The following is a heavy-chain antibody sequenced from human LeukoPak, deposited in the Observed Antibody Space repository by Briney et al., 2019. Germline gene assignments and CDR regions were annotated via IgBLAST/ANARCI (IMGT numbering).Heavy chain of an antibody. J-gene: IGHJ4*02. D-gene: IGHD3-3*01. V-gene: IGHV1-18*01. CDR1: GYTFTSYG. Sequence: GASAKVSCKASGYTFTSYGISWVRQAPGQGLERMGWISAYNGNTNYAQKLQGRVTMTTDTSTSTAYMELRSLRSDDTAVYYCARDRPYDFRSGQSDRWGQGTLVTVSS. CDR2: ISAYNGNT. CDR3: ARDRPYDFRSGQSDR.